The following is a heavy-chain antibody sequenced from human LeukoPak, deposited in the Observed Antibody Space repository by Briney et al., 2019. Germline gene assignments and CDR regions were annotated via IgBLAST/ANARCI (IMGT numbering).Heavy chain of an antibody. V-gene: IGHV3-30*02. CDR2: IQYDGSDK. J-gene: IGHJ4*02. Sequence: PGGSLRLSCAASGFIFSSYGMHWVRQAPGKGLEWVTFIQYDGSDKYYADSVKGRFTISRDNSKNTLYLQMNSLRAEDTAVFYCAKDRLYYYDTSAYYGLIDYWGQGTLVTVSS. D-gene: IGHD3-22*01. CDR3: AKDRLYYYDTSAYYGLIDY. CDR1: GFIFSSYG.